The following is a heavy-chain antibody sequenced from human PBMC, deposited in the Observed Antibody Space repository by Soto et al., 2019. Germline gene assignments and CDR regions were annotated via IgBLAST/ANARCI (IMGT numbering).Heavy chain of an antibody. D-gene: IGHD2-2*01. CDR2: IFYSGST. J-gene: IGHJ4*02. Sequence: SETLSLTCTVSGGSISSYYWGWIRQPLGKGLEWIGYIFYSGSTNYNPSLKSRVTISVGTSKSQFSLKLSSVTTADTAVYYCARVYCSSTSCFDFFDYWGQGTLVTVSS. CDR1: GGSISSYY. CDR3: ARVYCSSTSCFDFFDY. V-gene: IGHV4-59*01.